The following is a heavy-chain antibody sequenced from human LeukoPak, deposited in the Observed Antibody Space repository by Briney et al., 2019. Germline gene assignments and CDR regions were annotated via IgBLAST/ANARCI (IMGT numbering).Heavy chain of an antibody. Sequence: PGGSLRLSCAASGFTFSSYWMHWVRQVPGKGLVWVSRINSDGSSTSYADSVKGRFTISRDNAKNTLYVQMNSLRAEDTAVYYCSTDSGHAFDIWGRGTMVTVSS. V-gene: IGHV3-74*01. CDR3: STDSGHAFDI. CDR1: GFTFSSYW. CDR2: INSDGSST. J-gene: IGHJ3*02. D-gene: IGHD3-10*01.